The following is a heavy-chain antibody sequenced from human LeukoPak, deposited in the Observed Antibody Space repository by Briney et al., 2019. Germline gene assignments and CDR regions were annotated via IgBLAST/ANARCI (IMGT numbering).Heavy chain of an antibody. CDR3: ARAGVTIPGWYDE. V-gene: IGHV1-46*01. CDR2: INPSGGST. Sequence: ASVKVSCKASGGTFSSYAISWVRQAPGQGLEWMGIINPSGGSTSYAQKFQGRVTMTRDTSTSTVYMELSSLRSEDTAVYYCARAGVTIPGWYDEWGQGTLVTVSS. J-gene: IGHJ4*02. CDR1: GGTFSSYA. D-gene: IGHD6-19*01.